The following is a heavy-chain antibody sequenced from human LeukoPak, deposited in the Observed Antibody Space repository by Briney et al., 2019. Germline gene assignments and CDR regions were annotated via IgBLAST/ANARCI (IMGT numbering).Heavy chain of an antibody. V-gene: IGHV4-39*01. CDR1: GGSISSSTYY. CDR3: AGVWSDYPYYMDV. J-gene: IGHJ6*03. D-gene: IGHD3-3*01. Sequence: PSETLSLTCIVSGGSISSSTYYWGWIRQPPGKGPEWIGNINHSGSTFYNPSLKGRLTMSVDTSKNQFFLELSSVTAADTAVYYCAGVWSDYPYYMDVWGKGTTVSVSS. CDR2: INHSGST.